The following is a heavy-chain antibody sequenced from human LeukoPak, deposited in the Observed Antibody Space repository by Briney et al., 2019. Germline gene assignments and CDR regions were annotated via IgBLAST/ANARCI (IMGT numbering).Heavy chain of an antibody. CDR3: ARDGWGYDILTGYYTPVNFDY. V-gene: IGHV1-2*02. D-gene: IGHD3-9*01. J-gene: IGHJ4*02. CDR2: INPKSGGT. Sequence: ASVKVSSKASGYTFTVYYMHWVRQAPGQGREWMGWINPKSGGTNYAQKFQGRVTISRDTSISTAYMELSRLRSDDTAVYYCARDGWGYDILTGYYTPVNFDYWGQGTLVTVSS. CDR1: GYTFTVYY.